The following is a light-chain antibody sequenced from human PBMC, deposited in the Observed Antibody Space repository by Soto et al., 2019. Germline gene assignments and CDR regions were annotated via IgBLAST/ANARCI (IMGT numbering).Light chain of an antibody. J-gene: IGLJ3*02. CDR2: EVN. CDR3: QSYDISLTVRV. V-gene: IGLV2-14*01. Sequence: QSVLTQPASVSGSPGQSVTISCTGTSSDVGDYEYVSWYQQYPGKAPKLLIYEVNNRPSGVPDRFSGSKSGTSAYLAISGLQAEDEADYYCQSYDISLTVRVFGGGTKLTVL. CDR1: SSDVGDYEY.